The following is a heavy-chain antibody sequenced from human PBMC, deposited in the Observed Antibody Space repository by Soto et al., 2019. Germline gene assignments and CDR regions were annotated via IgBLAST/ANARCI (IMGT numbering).Heavy chain of an antibody. D-gene: IGHD6-19*01. Sequence: ASVKVSCKASGGTFSSYAISWVRQAPGQGLEWMGGIIPIFGTANYAQKFQGRVTITADESTSTAYMELSSLRSEDTAVYYCARSAGVAVAGTSIFFDYWGQGTLVTVSS. V-gene: IGHV1-69*13. J-gene: IGHJ4*02. CDR3: ARSAGVAVAGTSIFFDY. CDR2: IIPIFGTA. CDR1: GGTFSSYA.